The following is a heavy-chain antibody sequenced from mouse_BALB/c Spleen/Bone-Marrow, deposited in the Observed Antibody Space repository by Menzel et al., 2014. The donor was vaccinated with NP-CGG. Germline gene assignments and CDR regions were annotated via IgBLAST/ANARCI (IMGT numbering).Heavy chain of an antibody. J-gene: IGHJ4*01. CDR1: GYTFTSYY. CDR2: INPSNGGT. V-gene: IGHV1S81*02. Sequence: LQQSGAELVKPGASVKLSCKASGYTFTSYYMYWVKQRPGQGLEWFGEINPSNGGTNFNEKFKNKATLTVDKSSSTADMQRSRLTSEDSAVYYCSRGRRDALDYWGQGTSVTVSS. CDR3: SRGRRDALDY.